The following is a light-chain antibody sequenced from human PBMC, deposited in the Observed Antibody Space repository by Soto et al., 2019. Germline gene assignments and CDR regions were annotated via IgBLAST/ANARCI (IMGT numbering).Light chain of an antibody. V-gene: IGKV3-15*01. J-gene: IGKJ1*01. CDR2: DTS. Sequence: EIVLTQSPATLSLSPGEGATLSCRASQSVGRNLAWYQQKPGQAPRLLIYDTSTRAPGISARFSGSGSGTEFTLTISSLQSEDFAVYYCQEYIQWPPGMFGPGTTVDIK. CDR3: QEYIQWPPGM. CDR1: QSVGRN.